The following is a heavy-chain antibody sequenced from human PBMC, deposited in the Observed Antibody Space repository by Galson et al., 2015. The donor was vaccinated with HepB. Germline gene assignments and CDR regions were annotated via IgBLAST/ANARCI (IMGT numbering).Heavy chain of an antibody. Sequence: SLRLSCAASGFTFSGYAMTWVRQAPGKGLEWVSTISDSGEGKYYAESVKGRFTISRDNSKKTLDVQMNSLRAEDTAVYYCAKDRDLARNHGMDVWGQGTTVTVSS. D-gene: IGHD3-10*01. CDR3: AKDRDLARNHGMDV. CDR2: ISDSGEGK. V-gene: IGHV3-23*01. CDR1: GFTFSGYA. J-gene: IGHJ6*02.